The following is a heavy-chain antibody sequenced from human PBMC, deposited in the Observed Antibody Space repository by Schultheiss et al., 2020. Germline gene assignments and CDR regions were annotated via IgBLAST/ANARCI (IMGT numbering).Heavy chain of an antibody. V-gene: IGHV3-48*02. CDR2: ISFTSSVI. Sequence: GGSLRLSCVASGFSFSGYNMNWVRQAPGKGLEWVSYISFTSSVIYYADSVKGQFTVSRDNARSSLYLQMNSLTDEDTAVYYCARFSADCPNCLSSYLDYWGQVSLVTVSS. D-gene: IGHD2-8*01. CDR3: ARFSADCPNCLSSYLDY. CDR1: GFSFSGYN. J-gene: IGHJ4*02.